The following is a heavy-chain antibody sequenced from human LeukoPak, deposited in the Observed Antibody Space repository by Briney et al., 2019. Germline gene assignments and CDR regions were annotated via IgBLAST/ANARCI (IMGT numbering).Heavy chain of an antibody. Sequence: GRSLRLSCAASGFTFSSYAMHWVRQAPGKGLEWVAVISYDGSNKYYADSVKGRFTISRDNSKNTLYLQMNSLRAEDTAVYYCAARWIRPYYMDVWGKGTTVTVSS. D-gene: IGHD5-18*01. CDR2: ISYDGSNK. CDR3: AARWIRPYYMDV. CDR1: GFTFSSYA. V-gene: IGHV3-30*04. J-gene: IGHJ6*03.